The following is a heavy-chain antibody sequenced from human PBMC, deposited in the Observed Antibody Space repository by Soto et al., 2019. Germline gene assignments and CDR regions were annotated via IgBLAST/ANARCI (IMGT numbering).Heavy chain of an antibody. Sequence: SETLSLTCTVSGGSISSYYWSWIRQPPGKGLEWIGYIYYSGSTNYNPSLKSRVTISVDTSKNQFSLKLSSVTAADTAVYYCARGTVTEFIDYWAQGSLVTGSS. CDR1: GGSISSYY. D-gene: IGHD4-17*01. J-gene: IGHJ4*02. CDR2: IYYSGST. CDR3: ARGTVTEFIDY. V-gene: IGHV4-59*08.